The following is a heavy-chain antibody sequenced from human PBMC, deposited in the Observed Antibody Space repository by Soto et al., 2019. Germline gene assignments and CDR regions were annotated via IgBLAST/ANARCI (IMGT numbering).Heavy chain of an antibody. CDR1: GFTFSDYY. CDR2: ISSSGSTI. Sequence: QVQLVESGGGLVKPGGSLRLSCAASGFTFSDYYMSWIRQAPGKGLEWVSYISSSGSTIYYADSVKGRFTISRDNAKNSLYLQMNNLRAEDMAVYYCAREEGGYCSGGSCFLNIYYYYMGVWGNGTTVTVS. CDR3: AREEGGYCSGGSCFLNIYYYYMGV. D-gene: IGHD2-15*01. V-gene: IGHV3-11*01. J-gene: IGHJ6*03.